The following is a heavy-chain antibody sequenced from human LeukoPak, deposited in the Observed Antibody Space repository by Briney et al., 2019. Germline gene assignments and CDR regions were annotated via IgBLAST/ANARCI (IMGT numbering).Heavy chain of an antibody. CDR1: GFTFSSYA. CDR2: ISGSGGST. J-gene: IGHJ6*02. D-gene: IGHD1-1*01. V-gene: IGHV3-23*01. CDR3: AKDMRYDPQSHRSFYYYGMDV. Sequence: PGGSLRLSCAASGFTFSSYAMSWVRQAPGKGLEWVSAISGSGGSTYYADSVKGRFTISRDNSKNTLYLQMNSLRAEDTAVYYCAKDMRYDPQSHRSFYYYGMDVWGQGTTVTVSS.